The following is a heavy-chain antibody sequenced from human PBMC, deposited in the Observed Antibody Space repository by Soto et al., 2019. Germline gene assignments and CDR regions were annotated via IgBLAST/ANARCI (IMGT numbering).Heavy chain of an antibody. Sequence: QVQLVQSGAEVKKPGSSVKVSCKASGGTFSSYAISWVRQAPGQGLEWMGGIIPIFGTANYAQKFQGRVTXXXXXXTXXAYXXXXXXXXEXXXVXXCAXVQGXQRANWFDPWGQGTLVTVSS. CDR2: IIPIFGTA. J-gene: IGHJ5*02. D-gene: IGHD6-25*01. CDR1: GGTFSSYA. V-gene: IGHV1-69*05. CDR3: AXVQGXQRANWFDP.